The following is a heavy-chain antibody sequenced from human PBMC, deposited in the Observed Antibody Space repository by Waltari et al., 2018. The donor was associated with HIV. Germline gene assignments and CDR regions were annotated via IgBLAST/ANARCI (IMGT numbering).Heavy chain of an antibody. D-gene: IGHD3-22*01. V-gene: IGHV4-31*03. CDR2: IYYSGST. Sequence: QVQLQESGPGLVKPSQTLSLTCTVSGGPISSGGYYWSWIRQHPGKGLEWIGYIYYSGSTYYNPSLNSRVTISVDTSKNQFSLKLSSVTAADTAVYYCARDYYDSSGYQYYYYGMDVWSQGTTVTVSS. CDR1: GGPISSGGYY. J-gene: IGHJ6*02. CDR3: ARDYYDSSGYQYYYYGMDV.